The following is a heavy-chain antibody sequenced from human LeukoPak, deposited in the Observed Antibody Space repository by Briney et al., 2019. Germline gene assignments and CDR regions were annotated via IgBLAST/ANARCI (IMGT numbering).Heavy chain of an antibody. Sequence: PGGSLRLSCAASGIMFSDEYMSWIRQAPGKGLEWVSYISKTGNSTVYADSVKGRFTISRDNAKNSLFLQMNSLRAEDTAIYYCARARGAGPGAHLDYWGQGTLVTVSS. CDR2: ISKTGNST. J-gene: IGHJ4*02. V-gene: IGHV3-11*01. CDR3: ARARGAGPGAHLDY. CDR1: GIMFSDEY. D-gene: IGHD3-10*01.